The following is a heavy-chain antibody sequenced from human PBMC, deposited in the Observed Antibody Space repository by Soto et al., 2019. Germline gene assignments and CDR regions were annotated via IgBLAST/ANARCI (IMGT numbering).Heavy chain of an antibody. J-gene: IGHJ4*02. D-gene: IGHD3-22*01. CDR3: ARATDYYDSSGYYSKPFDY. Sequence: SETLSLTCTVSGGSISSYYWSWIRQPPGKGLEWIGYIYYSGSTNYNPSLKSRVTISVDTSKNQFSLKLSSVTAADTAVYYCARATDYYDSSGYYSKPFDYWGQGTLVTVSS. CDR1: GGSISSYY. V-gene: IGHV4-59*01. CDR2: IYYSGST.